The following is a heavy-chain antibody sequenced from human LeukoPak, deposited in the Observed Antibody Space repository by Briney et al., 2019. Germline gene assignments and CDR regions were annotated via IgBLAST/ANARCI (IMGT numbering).Heavy chain of an antibody. Sequence: GGSVRLSCAASGLTFSTCSMNWLRQTPGKGLEWVSSISSGSGYIYYADSMRGRFTIPRDNAKNSLYLQMNSLRAEDTAVYFCARDNGSYSRAFDIWGQGTMVTVSS. CDR3: ARDNGSYSRAFDI. J-gene: IGHJ3*02. V-gene: IGHV3-21*01. CDR2: ISSGSGYI. D-gene: IGHD1-26*01. CDR1: GLTFSTCS.